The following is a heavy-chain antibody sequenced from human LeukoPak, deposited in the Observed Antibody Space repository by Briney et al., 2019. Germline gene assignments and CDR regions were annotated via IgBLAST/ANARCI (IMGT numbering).Heavy chain of an antibody. Sequence: GGSLRLSCAASEFTFNNYWMNWVRQAPGKGLEWVANIKQDGNERNYLDSVRGRFTISRDNAKNSLDLQMNSLRTEDTALYYCVRGGGGFDFRGQGTRVTVSS. J-gene: IGHJ3*01. D-gene: IGHD2-15*01. CDR2: IKQDGNER. V-gene: IGHV3-7*02. CDR3: VRGGGGFDF. CDR1: EFTFNNYW.